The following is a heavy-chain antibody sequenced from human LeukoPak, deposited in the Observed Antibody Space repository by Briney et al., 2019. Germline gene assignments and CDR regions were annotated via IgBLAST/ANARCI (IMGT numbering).Heavy chain of an antibody. D-gene: IGHD5-18*01. Sequence: SETLSLTCTVSGGSISSYYWSWIRQPPGKGLEWIGYIYYSGSTNYNPSLKSRVTISVDTSKNHFSLKLSSVTAADTAVYYCARVGYSYGPYYYYYMDVWGKGTTVTVSS. CDR2: IYYSGST. J-gene: IGHJ6*03. CDR3: ARVGYSYGPYYYYYMDV. CDR1: GGSISSYY. V-gene: IGHV4-59*01.